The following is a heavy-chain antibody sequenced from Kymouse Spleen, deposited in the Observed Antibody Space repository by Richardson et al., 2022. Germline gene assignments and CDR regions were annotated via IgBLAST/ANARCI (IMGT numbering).Heavy chain of an antibody. CDR2: INPNSGGT. J-gene: IGHJ5*02. D-gene: IGHD3-10*01. V-gene: IGHV1-2*04. CDR3: ARRITMVRGVLGWFDP. CDR1: GYTFTGYY. Sequence: QVQLVQSGAEVKKPGASVKVSCKASGYTFTGYYMHWVRQAPGQGLEWMGWINPNSGGTNYAQKFQGWVTMTRDTSISTAYMELSRLRSDDTAVYYCARRITMVRGVLGWFDPWGQGTLVTVSS.